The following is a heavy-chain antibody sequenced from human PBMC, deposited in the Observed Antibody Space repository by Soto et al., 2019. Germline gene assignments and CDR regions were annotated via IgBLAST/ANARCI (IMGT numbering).Heavy chain of an antibody. J-gene: IGHJ4*02. CDR2: INPNSGGT. CDR1: GYTFTGYY. Sequence: GASVKVSCKASGYTFTGYYMHWVRQAPGQGLEWMGWINPNSGGTNYAQKFQGWVTMTRDTSISTAYMELSRLRSDDTAVYYCARSNIWYYYGSGSYYIGPASLYYFDYWGQGTLVTVSS. CDR3: ARSNIWYYYGSGSYYIGPASLYYFDY. D-gene: IGHD3-10*01. V-gene: IGHV1-2*04.